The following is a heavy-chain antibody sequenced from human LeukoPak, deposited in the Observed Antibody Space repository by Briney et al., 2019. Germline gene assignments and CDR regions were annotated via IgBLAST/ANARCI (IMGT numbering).Heavy chain of an antibody. J-gene: IGHJ4*02. D-gene: IGHD6-19*01. V-gene: IGHV4-39*07. CDR1: GGSISSGGYY. Sequence: SETLSLTCTVSGGSISSGGYYWSWIRQPPGKGLEWIGSIYHSGSTYYNPSLKSRVTISVDTSKNQFSLKLSSVTAADTAVYYCARDRRYSSGWYKDYWGQGTLVTVSS. CDR2: IYHSGST. CDR3: ARDRRYSSGWYKDY.